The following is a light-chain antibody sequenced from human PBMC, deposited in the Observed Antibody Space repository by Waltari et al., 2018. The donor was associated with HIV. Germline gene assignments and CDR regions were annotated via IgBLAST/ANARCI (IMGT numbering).Light chain of an antibody. J-gene: IGLJ2*01. Sequence: QSVLTQPPSVSGAPGQRATISGTGGSHNIGADYDVNWYQQIPGTAPKLLISGNKNRPSGVPDRFSASKSGTSASLAITGLQAEDEADYFCQSYDRSLSASVVFGGGTKLTVL. CDR3: QSYDRSLSASVV. V-gene: IGLV1-40*01. CDR2: GNK. CDR1: SHNIGADYD.